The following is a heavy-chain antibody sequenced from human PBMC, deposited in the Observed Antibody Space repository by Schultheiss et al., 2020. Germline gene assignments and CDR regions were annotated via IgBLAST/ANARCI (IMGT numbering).Heavy chain of an antibody. V-gene: IGHV4-61*02. CDR2: IYTSGST. Sequence: SETLSLTCTVSGGSISSGSYYWSWIRRPAGKGLEWIGRIYTSGSTNYNPSLKSRVTISVDTSKNQFSLKLSSVTAADTALYYCARHYGDYFSYEFGAWGHGTLVTVAS. CDR1: GGSISSGSYY. CDR3: ARHYGDYFSYEFGA. D-gene: IGHD4-17*01. J-gene: IGHJ5*01.